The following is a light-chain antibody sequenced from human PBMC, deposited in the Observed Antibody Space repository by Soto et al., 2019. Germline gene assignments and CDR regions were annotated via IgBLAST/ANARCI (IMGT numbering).Light chain of an antibody. Sequence: QSVLTQPRSASGSPGQAVTISCTGTSSDIGTYDYVSWYQQHPGKVPKLMIYEVTQRPSGVPDRFSGSKSGNTASLTVSGLQLEDEADYYCSSYAGSSIHLIFGGGTKLTVL. J-gene: IGLJ2*01. V-gene: IGLV2-8*01. CDR2: EVT. CDR3: SSYAGSSIHLI. CDR1: SSDIGTYDY.